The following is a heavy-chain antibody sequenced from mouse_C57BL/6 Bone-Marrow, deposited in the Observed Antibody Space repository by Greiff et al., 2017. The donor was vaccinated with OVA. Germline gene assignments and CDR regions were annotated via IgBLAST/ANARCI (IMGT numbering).Heavy chain of an antibody. CDR2: ISNLAYSI. V-gene: IGHV5-15*01. CDR1: GFTFSDYG. CDR3: ARKVDYYGSSYWYFDV. D-gene: IGHD1-1*01. Sequence: DVMLVESGGGLVQPGGSLKLSCAASGFTFSDYGMAWVRQAPRKGPEWVAFISNLAYSIYYADTVTGRFTISRENAKNTLYLEMSSLRSEDTAMYYCARKVDYYGSSYWYFDVWGTGTTVTVSS. J-gene: IGHJ1*03.